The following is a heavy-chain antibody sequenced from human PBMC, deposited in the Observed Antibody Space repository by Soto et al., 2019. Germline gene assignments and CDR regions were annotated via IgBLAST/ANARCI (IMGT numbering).Heavy chain of an antibody. CDR3: ATAHVDIVATILVPMDV. Sequence: GASVKVSCKVSGYTLTELSMHWVRQAPGKGLEWMGGFDPEDGETIYAQKFQGRVTMTEGTSTDTAYMELSSLRSEDTAVYYCATAHVDIVATILVPMDVWGQGTTVTVSS. J-gene: IGHJ6*02. CDR2: FDPEDGET. D-gene: IGHD5-12*01. V-gene: IGHV1-24*01. CDR1: GYTLTELS.